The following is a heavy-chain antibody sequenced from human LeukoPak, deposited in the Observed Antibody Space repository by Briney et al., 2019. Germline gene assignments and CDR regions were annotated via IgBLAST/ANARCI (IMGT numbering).Heavy chain of an antibody. CDR3: ATTKGYYCSETNCYFDR. J-gene: IGHJ4*03. D-gene: IGHD2-15*01. CDR1: GFTFSSYA. V-gene: IGHV3-21*01. CDR2: ISSSSAYI. Sequence: GGSLRLSCVPSGFTFSSYAMHWVRQAPGKGLEWVSSISSSSAYIFYADSVKGRFTISRSNADNSLYLQMNSLRAEDTAVYLYATTKGYYCSETNCYFDRWGQGTLVTVSS.